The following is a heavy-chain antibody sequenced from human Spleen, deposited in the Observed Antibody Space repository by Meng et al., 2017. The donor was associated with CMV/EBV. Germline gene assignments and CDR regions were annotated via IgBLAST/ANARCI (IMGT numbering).Heavy chain of an antibody. CDR2: ISSSGSTI. V-gene: IGHV3-48*03. D-gene: IGHD6-13*01. CDR3: ARDRYSSSWYDAFDI. Sequence: GESLKISCAASGFTFSSYEMNWVRQAPGKGLEWVSYISSSGSTIYYADSVKGRFTISRDNAKNSLYLQMNSLRAEVTAVYYCARDRYSSSWYDAFDIWGQGTMVTVSS. CDR1: GFTFSSYE. J-gene: IGHJ3*02.